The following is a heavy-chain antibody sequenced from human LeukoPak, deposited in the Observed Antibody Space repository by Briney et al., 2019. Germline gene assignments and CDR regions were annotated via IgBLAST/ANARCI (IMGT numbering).Heavy chain of an antibody. V-gene: IGHV4-30-2*01. J-gene: IGHJ4*02. Sequence: SETLSLTCTVSGGSISSGGYYWSWIRQPPGKGLEWIGYIYHSGSTYYNPSLKSRVTISVDRSKNQFSLKLSSVIAADTAVYYCARVGAARHTDYWGQGTLVTVSS. CDR3: ARVGAARHTDY. CDR2: IYHSGST. D-gene: IGHD6-6*01. CDR1: GGSISSGGYY.